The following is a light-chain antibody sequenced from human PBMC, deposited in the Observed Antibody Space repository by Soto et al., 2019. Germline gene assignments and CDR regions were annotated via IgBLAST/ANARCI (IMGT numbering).Light chain of an antibody. J-gene: IGKJ1*01. V-gene: IGKV1-39*01. CDR3: QQSYSTPRT. CDR1: QNIDNY. CDR2: AAS. Sequence: DIQMTQSPSSLSASVGDRVTITCRASQNIDNYLTWYQHRPGKAPKLLIYAASTLQSGVPSRFSGSGSGTDFSLTISSLQPEDFATYYCQQSYSTPRTFGQGTKVEIK.